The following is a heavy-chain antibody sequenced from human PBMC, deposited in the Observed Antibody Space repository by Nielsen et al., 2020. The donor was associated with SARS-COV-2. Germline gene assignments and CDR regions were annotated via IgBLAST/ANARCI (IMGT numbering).Heavy chain of an antibody. Sequence: ASVKVSCKASGYTFTSYYMHWVRQAPGQGLEWMGIINPSGGSTSYAQKFQGRVTMTRDTSTSTAYMELSSLRSEDTAVYYCARDRRDGYNSYYFDYWGQGTLVTVSS. CDR1: GYTFTSYY. D-gene: IGHD5-24*01. J-gene: IGHJ4*02. CDR2: INPSGGST. CDR3: ARDRRDGYNSYYFDY. V-gene: IGHV1-46*01.